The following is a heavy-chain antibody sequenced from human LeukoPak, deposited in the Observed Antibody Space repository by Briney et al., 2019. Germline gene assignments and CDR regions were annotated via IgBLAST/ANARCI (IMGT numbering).Heavy chain of an antibody. D-gene: IGHD7-27*01. Sequence: GGSLRLSCAASGFTVSSNYMNLVRQAPGKGLEWVSVIYSGGSTYYADSVKGRFTISRDNSQNTLYLQMSGLRGDGTAVYYWAEVIAGVYYFDYLGQGTLVTVSS. V-gene: IGHV3-53*01. CDR1: GFTVSSNY. J-gene: IGHJ4*02. CDR2: IYSGGST. CDR3: AEVIAGVYYFDY.